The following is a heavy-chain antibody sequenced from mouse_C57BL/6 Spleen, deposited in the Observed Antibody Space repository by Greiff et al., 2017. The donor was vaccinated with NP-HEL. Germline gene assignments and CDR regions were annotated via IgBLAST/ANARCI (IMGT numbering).Heavy chain of an antibody. CDR1: GYTFTEYT. D-gene: IGHD2-2*01. CDR2: FYPGSGSI. J-gene: IGHJ4*01. V-gene: IGHV1-62-2*01. CDR3: ARHYYYGYDYYYAMDY. Sequence: QVQLKQSGAELVKPGASVKLSCKASGYTFTEYTIHWVKQRSGQGLEWIGWFYPGSGSIKYNEKFKGKATLTADKSSSTVYMELSRLTSEDSAVYFCARHYYYGYDYYYAMDYWGQGTSVTVSS.